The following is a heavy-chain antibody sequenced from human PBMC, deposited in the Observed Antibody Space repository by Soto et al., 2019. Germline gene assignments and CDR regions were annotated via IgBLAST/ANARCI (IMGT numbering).Heavy chain of an antibody. CDR2: INHSGST. CDR1: GGSFSGYY. D-gene: IGHD3-10*01. V-gene: IGHV4-34*01. CDR3: ARGSYGSGKGKNWFDP. J-gene: IGHJ5*02. Sequence: TLSLTCAVYGGSFSGYYWSWIRQPPGKGLEWIGEINHSGSTNYNPSLKSRVTISVDTSKNQFSLKLSSVTAADTAVYYCARGSYGSGKGKNWFDPWGQGTLVTVSS.